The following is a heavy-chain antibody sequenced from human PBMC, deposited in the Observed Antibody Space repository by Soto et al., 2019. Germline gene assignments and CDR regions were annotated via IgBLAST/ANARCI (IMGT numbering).Heavy chain of an antibody. CDR1: GFTFSSYG. D-gene: IGHD1-26*01. Sequence: PGGSLRLSCAASGFTFSSYGMHWVRQAPGKGLEWVAAISYDGSNKYYADSVKGRFTISRDNSKNTLYLQMNSLRAEDTAVYYCAKDLEWELLAPSRYYYYYYGMDVWGQGTTVTVSS. CDR2: ISYDGSNK. V-gene: IGHV3-30*18. J-gene: IGHJ6*02. CDR3: AKDLEWELLAPSRYYYYYYGMDV.